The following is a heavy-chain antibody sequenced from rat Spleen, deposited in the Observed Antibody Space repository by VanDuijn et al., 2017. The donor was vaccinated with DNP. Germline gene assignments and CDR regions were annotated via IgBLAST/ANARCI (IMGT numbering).Heavy chain of an antibody. D-gene: IGHD1-11*01. J-gene: IGHJ2*01. CDR2: ISTGGGNT. Sequence: EVRLVESGGGLVQPGRSLKLSCAASGFSFSDYDMAWVRQAPTKGLEWVAAISTGGGNTYYRDSVKGRFTISRDNAKSTLYLQMDSLRSEETATYYCAKAGGYSPWYFDYWGQGVMVTVSS. V-gene: IGHV5S11*01. CDR3: AKAGGYSPWYFDY. CDR1: GFSFSDYD.